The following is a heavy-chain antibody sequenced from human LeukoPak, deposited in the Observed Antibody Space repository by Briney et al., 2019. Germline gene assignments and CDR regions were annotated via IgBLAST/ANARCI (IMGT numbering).Heavy chain of an antibody. D-gene: IGHD4-17*01. CDR2: INHRGNS. CDR3: GLSTTTVTTRTIDH. Sequence: SETPSLTCAVYGGSFSGYYWTWIRQPPGKGLEWIGEINHRGNSKYKPSLESRVTMSVDTSKNQFSLKLDSVTAADTAVYYCGLSTTTVTTRTIDHWGQGTLVTVSS. CDR1: GGSFSGYY. V-gene: IGHV4-34*01. J-gene: IGHJ5*02.